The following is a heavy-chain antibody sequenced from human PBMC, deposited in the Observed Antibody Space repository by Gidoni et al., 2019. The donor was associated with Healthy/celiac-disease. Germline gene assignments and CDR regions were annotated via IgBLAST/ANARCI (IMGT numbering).Heavy chain of an antibody. Sequence: EVQLVESGGGLLQPGRSLRLSCASSAFTFDAYAMHWVRQAPGKGLEWVSGISWNSGSIGYADSVKGRFTISRDNAKNSLYLQMNSLRAEDTALYYCAKATGVYNWFDPWGQGTLVTVSS. J-gene: IGHJ5*02. CDR1: AFTFDAYA. V-gene: IGHV3-9*01. CDR2: ISWNSGSI. CDR3: AKATGVYNWFDP. D-gene: IGHD6-13*01.